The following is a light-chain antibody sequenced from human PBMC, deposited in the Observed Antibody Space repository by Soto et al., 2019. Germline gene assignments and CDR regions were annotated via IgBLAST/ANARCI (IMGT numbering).Light chain of an antibody. J-gene: IGKJ4*01. CDR3: QQLNRWPPVT. CDR1: PSVSNS. V-gene: IGKV3-11*01. CDR2: DAF. Sequence: ESVLTQSPATLSLSPGERATLSCRASPSVSNSLAWYQHKPGQAPRLLIYDAFNRATGVPTRFSGSWSGTDFTLTISSLEPEDFAVYYCQQLNRWPPVTFGGGTRVEIK.